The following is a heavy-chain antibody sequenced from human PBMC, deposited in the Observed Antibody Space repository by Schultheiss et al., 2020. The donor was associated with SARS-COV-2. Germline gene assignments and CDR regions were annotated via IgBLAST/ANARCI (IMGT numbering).Heavy chain of an antibody. CDR1: GGSISSYY. CDR3: AKRVRYCSGGSCYTDPYFDY. J-gene: IGHJ4*02. CDR2: IYYSGST. D-gene: IGHD2-15*01. Sequence: SQTLSLTCTVSGGSISSYYWSWIRQPPGKGLEWIGYIYYSGSTNYNPSLMSRVTISVDTSKNQFSLKLSSVTAADTAVYYCAKRVRYCSGGSCYTDPYFDYWGQGTLVTVSS. V-gene: IGHV4-59*08.